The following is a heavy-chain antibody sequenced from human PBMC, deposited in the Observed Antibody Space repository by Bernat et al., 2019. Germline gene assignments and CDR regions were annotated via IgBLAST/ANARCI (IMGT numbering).Heavy chain of an antibody. CDR3: AGGNSTSAPYMDV. V-gene: IGHV3-11*05. Sequence: QVQLVESGGGLVKPGGSLRLSCAASGFTFSDYYMSWIRQAPGKGLDWVSYIISSSSYTNYADSVKGRFTISRDNAKNTLYLQMNSLRAEDTAVYYCAGGNSTSAPYMDVWGKGTPVTVSS. J-gene: IGHJ6*03. CDR1: GFTFSDYY. CDR2: IISSSSYT. D-gene: IGHD4-23*01.